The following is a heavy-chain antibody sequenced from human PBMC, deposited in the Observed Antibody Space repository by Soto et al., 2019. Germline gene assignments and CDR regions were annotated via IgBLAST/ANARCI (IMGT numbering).Heavy chain of an antibody. CDR3: ARLEASQYYDFWSGYYGPDDAFDI. CDR2: INAGNGNT. V-gene: IGHV1-3*01. CDR1: GYTFTRYA. Sequence: SVKVSCKASGYTFTRYAMHWVRQAPGQRLEWMGWINAGNGNTKYSQKFQGRVTITRDTSASTAYMELSSLRSEDTAVYYCARLEASQYYDFWSGYYGPDDAFDIWGQGTMVTVSS. D-gene: IGHD3-3*01. J-gene: IGHJ3*02.